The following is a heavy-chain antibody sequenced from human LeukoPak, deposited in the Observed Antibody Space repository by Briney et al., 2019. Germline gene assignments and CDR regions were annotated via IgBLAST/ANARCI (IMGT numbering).Heavy chain of an antibody. J-gene: IGHJ6*02. CDR2: ISNSGNTI. Sequence: GGSPRLSCAASGFTFSDWFVSWIRQAPGTGLEWVSYISNSGNTIYYADSAKGRFTISRDNAKKTVNLQMNSLRAEDTAIYYCARGHFGLDVWGQGTTVTVSS. CDR3: ARGHFGLDV. CDR1: GFTFSDWF. V-gene: IGHV3-11*01.